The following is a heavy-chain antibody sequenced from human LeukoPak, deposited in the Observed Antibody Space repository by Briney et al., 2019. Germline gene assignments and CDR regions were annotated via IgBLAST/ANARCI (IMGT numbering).Heavy chain of an antibody. D-gene: IGHD4-11*01. CDR2: IRYDGSNK. Sequence: PGGSLRLSCAASGFTFSSYGMHWVRQAPGKGLEWVTFIRYDGSNKYYADSVKGRFTISRDSSKNTLYLQMNSLRAEDTAVYYCVKDRYSGPENWGQGTLVTVSS. V-gene: IGHV3-30*02. CDR1: GFTFSSYG. CDR3: VKDRYSGPEN. J-gene: IGHJ4*02.